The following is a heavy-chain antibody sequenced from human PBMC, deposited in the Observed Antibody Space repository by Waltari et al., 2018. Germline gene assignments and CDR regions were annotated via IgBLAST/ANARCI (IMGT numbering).Heavy chain of an antibody. J-gene: IGHJ2*01. V-gene: IGHV4-39*07. CDR3: ARVTSEFRSPYFYFDL. Sequence: QLQLQESGPGLVKPSETLSLTCSVSGDSIISTYYYWGWIRQPPGKGLEWIGSIYYSGDTFYSPSLSSRVTISVDTSKNQLSLKLTSVTAADTALYYCARVTSEFRSPYFYFDLWGRGTLVTVSA. CDR1: GDSIISTYYY. CDR2: IYYSGDT.